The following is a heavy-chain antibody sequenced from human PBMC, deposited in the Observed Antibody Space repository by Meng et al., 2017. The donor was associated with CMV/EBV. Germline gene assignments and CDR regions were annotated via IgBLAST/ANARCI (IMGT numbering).Heavy chain of an antibody. V-gene: IGHV4-30-4*08. CDR1: GASSSSGEYY. Sequence: NPSSPHSPLCTRPGASSSSGEYYWCWLRQPPWKGLEWIGYIYYSGSTYYNPSLKSRVTISVDTSKNQFSLKLSSVTAADTAVYYCARGFTGVLLWFGESLGWFDPWGQGTLVTVSS. CDR2: IYYSGST. CDR3: ARGFTGVLLWFGESLGWFDP. J-gene: IGHJ5*02. D-gene: IGHD3-10*01.